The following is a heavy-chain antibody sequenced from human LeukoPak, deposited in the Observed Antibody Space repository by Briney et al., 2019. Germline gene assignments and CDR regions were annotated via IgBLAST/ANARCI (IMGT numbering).Heavy chain of an antibody. V-gene: IGHV4-31*03. CDR1: GDSISSGGYY. J-gene: IGHJ4*02. D-gene: IGHD3-16*01. CDR2: IYFSGST. Sequence: TLSLTCTVSGDSISSGGYYWSWIRQHPGKGLEWIGYIYFSGSTYYSPSLKSRVTISVDTSKNQFSLKLSSVTAADTAVYYSARVLSSGGEDWGRSDYWGQGTLVTVSS. CDR3: ARVLSSGGEDWGRSDY.